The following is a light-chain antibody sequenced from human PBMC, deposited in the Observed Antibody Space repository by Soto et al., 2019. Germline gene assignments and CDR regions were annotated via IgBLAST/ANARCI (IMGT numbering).Light chain of an antibody. V-gene: IGLV2-14*01. CDR1: SNDVGGYNY. Sequence: QSVLTQPASVSGSAGQSITISCTGTSNDVGGYNYVSWYQQHPGKAPKVMIYEVTYRPSGVSNRFSGSKSGNTASLTISGLQVEDEADYYCSSFTSRGTYVFGTGTKVTVL. J-gene: IGLJ1*01. CDR3: SSFTSRGTYV. CDR2: EVT.